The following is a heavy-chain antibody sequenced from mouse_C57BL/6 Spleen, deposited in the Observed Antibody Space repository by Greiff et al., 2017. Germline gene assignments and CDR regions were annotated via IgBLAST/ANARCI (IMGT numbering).Heavy chain of an antibody. CDR3: ARPRIDYDEDYAMDY. V-gene: IGHV1-55*01. CDR2: IYPGSGST. J-gene: IGHJ4*01. CDR1: GYTFTSYW. Sequence: QVQLQQPGAELVKPGASVKMSCKASGYTFTSYWITWVKQRPGQGLEWIGDIYPGSGSTNYNEKFKGKATLTVDTSSITAYMQLSSLTSEDSAVDYCARPRIDYDEDYAMDYWGQGTSVTVSS. D-gene: IGHD2-4*01.